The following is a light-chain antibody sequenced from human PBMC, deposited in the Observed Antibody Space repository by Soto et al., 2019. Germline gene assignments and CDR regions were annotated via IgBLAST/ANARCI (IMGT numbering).Light chain of an antibody. CDR3: QPTNILPYT. V-gene: IGKV1D-12*01. J-gene: IGKJ2*01. CDR1: QGISSW. CDR2: AAS. Sequence: DIQMTQSPSSVSASVGDRVTFTCRASQGISSWLAWYQQKPGKAPKLLIYAASTLQGAVPSRFSGRGSGTDFSLTISSLQPEDFATYYCQPTNILPYTFGQGTKLEIK.